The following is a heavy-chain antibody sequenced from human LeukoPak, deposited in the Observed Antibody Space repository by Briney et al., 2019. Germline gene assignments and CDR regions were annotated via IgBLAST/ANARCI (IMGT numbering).Heavy chain of an antibody. J-gene: IGHJ4*02. V-gene: IGHV4-39*01. CDR2: IYYSGST. Sequence: SETLSLTCTVSGGSISSYYWGWIRQPPGKGLEWIGSIYYSGSTYYNPSLKSRVTISVDTSKNQFSLKLSSVTAADTAVYYCARLPVRSGYSLWGQGTLVTVSS. CDR1: GGSISSYY. D-gene: IGHD3-22*01. CDR3: ARLPVRSGYSL.